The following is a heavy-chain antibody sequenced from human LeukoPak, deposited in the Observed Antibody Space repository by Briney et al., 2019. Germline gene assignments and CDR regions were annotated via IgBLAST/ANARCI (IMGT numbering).Heavy chain of an antibody. CDR2: VFQLQTVRT. V-gene: IGHV4-38-2*02. J-gene: IGHJ4*02. CDR1: GASLTTTYY. Sequence: PSETLSLTCTVSGASLTTTYYWAWFRQAPGKGLEWIATVFQLQTVRTFYNPSLESRVTMSLDTSQNQFSLNLTSVTAADTALYFFARVLNAPKFIDSWGQGTLVTVSS. D-gene: IGHD2-8*01. CDR3: ARVLNAPKFIDS.